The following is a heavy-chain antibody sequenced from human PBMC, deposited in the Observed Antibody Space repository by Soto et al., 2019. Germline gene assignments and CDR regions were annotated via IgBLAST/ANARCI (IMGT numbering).Heavy chain of an antibody. Sequence: EVQLVESGGGLVQPGGALRLSCSASGFTFSSYEMNWVRQAPGKGLECVSYISSRGITTYYADSVKGRFTISRDSAKNSLYLQMNSLRAEDTAVYYCARSGSYYSFDHWGQGTLVTVSS. V-gene: IGHV3-48*03. D-gene: IGHD1-26*01. CDR2: ISSRGITT. CDR3: ARSGSYYSFDH. J-gene: IGHJ4*02. CDR1: GFTFSSYE.